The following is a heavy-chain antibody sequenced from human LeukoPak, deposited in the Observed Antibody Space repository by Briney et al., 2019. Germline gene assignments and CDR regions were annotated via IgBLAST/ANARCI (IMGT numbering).Heavy chain of an antibody. D-gene: IGHD6-19*01. J-gene: IGHJ4*02. V-gene: IGHV3-23*01. CDR3: AKDLNFGGWSAYDY. CDR2: ISGGGGNT. Sequence: GGSLRLSCAASGFAFSNYAMSWVRQAPGKGLEWVSVISGGGGNTYSADSVKGRITISRDTSKNTLYLQMNSLRAEDTAVYYCAKDLNFGGWSAYDYWGQGTLVTVSS. CDR1: GFAFSNYA.